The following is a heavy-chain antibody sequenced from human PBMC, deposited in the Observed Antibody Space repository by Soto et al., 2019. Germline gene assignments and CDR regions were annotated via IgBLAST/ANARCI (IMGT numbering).Heavy chain of an antibody. CDR2: ITGSTGTT. CDR3: AKDTSSSPYYMDV. D-gene: IGHD2-2*01. Sequence: EVQILESGGGSVQPGGSLRLSCAASGFTFSNFAMSWVRHAPGKGLEWVSEITGSTGTTYYADSVRGRFIISRDNSKNTLHLQMNSLRAEDTVVYYCAKDTSSSPYYMDVWGKGTTVPVSS. CDR1: GFTFSNFA. V-gene: IGHV3-23*01. J-gene: IGHJ6*03.